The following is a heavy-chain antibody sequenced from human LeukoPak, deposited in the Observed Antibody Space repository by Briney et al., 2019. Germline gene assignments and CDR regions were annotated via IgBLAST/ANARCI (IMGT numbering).Heavy chain of an antibody. CDR1: GFSFNVYW. CDR3: AVGLVRGSNAFDI. Sequence: GGSLRLSCAASGFSFNVYWMYWVRQAPGKGLVWVSRITGDGSATSYADSVMGRFTISRDNAKNTVYLQMSSLRAEDTAVYYCAVGLVRGSNAFDIWGPGTMVTVSS. J-gene: IGHJ3*02. CDR2: ITGDGSAT. D-gene: IGHD3-10*01. V-gene: IGHV3-74*01.